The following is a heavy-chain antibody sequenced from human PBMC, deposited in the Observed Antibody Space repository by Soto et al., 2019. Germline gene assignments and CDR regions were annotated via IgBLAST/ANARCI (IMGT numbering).Heavy chain of an antibody. D-gene: IGHD5-12*01. CDR1: GGSISSYY. Sequence: PSETLSLTCTVSGGSISSYYWSWIRQPPGKGLEWIGYIYYSGSTNYNPSLKSRVTISVDTSKNQFSLKLSSVTAADTAVYYCARDGVATIRGYYYGMDVWGQGTTVTVSS. CDR3: ARDGVATIRGYYYGMDV. CDR2: IYYSGST. V-gene: IGHV4-59*01. J-gene: IGHJ6*02.